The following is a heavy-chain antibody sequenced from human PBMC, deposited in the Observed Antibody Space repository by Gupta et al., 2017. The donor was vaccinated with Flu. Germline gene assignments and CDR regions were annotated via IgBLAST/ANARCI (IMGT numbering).Heavy chain of an antibody. J-gene: IGHJ1*01. V-gene: IGHV3-23*01. CDR3: AASAALRRGYLQY. CDR2: VSGSGSNT. D-gene: IGHD2-2*01. CDR1: GLTFSGYA. Sequence: EVQLFDSGGGLVQPGGSLRLSCAASGLTFSGYAMNWVRQAPGKGLEWVSTVSGSGSNTYYADSMKGRFTISRDNSKNTLFLQMNSLRAEDTAIYYCAASAALRRGYLQYWGQGTLVTVSS.